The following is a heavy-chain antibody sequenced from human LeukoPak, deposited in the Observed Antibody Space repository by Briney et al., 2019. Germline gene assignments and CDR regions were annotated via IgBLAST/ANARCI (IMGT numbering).Heavy chain of an antibody. Sequence: GGSLRLSCAASGFTFNSYMNWVRQAPGKGLEWVSSITSDSSHIYYADSVKGRFTVSRDNARKSLYLQMNSLRVEDTAVYYCARDGGSGWYIAWGQGTLVTVSS. CDR1: GFTFNSY. J-gene: IGHJ5*02. V-gene: IGHV3-21*01. CDR3: ARDGGSGWYIA. CDR2: ITSDSSHI. D-gene: IGHD6-19*01.